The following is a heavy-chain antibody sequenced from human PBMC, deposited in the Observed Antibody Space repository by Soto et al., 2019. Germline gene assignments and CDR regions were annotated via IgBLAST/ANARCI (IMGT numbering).Heavy chain of an antibody. CDR1: GFTFSSYA. CDR3: ARDCTMVRGVISNWFDP. J-gene: IGHJ5*02. V-gene: IGHV3-30-3*01. D-gene: IGHD3-10*01. CDR2: ISYDGSNK. Sequence: QVQLVESGGGVVQPGRSLRLSCAASGFTFSSYAMHWVRQAPGKGLEWVAVISYDGSNKYYADSVKGRFTISRDNSKNPLYLQMNSLRADDTAVYYCARDCTMVRGVISNWFDPWGQGTLVTVSS.